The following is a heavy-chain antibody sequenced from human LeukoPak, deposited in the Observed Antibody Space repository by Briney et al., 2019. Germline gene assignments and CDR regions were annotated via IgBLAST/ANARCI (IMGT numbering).Heavy chain of an antibody. CDR2: INHSGST. Sequence: PSETLSLTCAVYGGSFSGYYWSWIRQPPGKGLEWIGEINHSGSTNYNPSLKSRVTISVDTSKNQFSLKLSSVAAADTAVYYCARHARRPAAMRNYYYYYMDVWGKGTTVTISS. CDR1: GGSFSGYY. D-gene: IGHD2-2*01. CDR3: ARHARRPAAMRNYYYYYMDV. V-gene: IGHV4-34*01. J-gene: IGHJ6*03.